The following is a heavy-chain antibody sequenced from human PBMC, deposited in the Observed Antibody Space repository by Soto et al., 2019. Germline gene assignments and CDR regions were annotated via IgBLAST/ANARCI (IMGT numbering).Heavy chain of an antibody. J-gene: IGHJ6*02. Sequence: ASVKVSCKASEYTFTSYYMHWVRQAPGQGLEWMGIINPSGGSTSYAQKFQGRVTMTRDTSTSTVYMELSSLRSEDTAVYYCARAGPSSSWDYYYYYGMDVWGQGTTVTVSS. CDR1: EYTFTSYY. CDR2: INPSGGST. V-gene: IGHV1-46*01. CDR3: ARAGPSSSWDYYYYYGMDV. D-gene: IGHD6-13*01.